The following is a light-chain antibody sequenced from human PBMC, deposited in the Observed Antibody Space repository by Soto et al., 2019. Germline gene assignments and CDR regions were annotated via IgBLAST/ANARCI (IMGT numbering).Light chain of an antibody. Sequence: EIQMTQSPATLSVSPGETVTLSCRASQGVTSSRVAWYQQKPGQAPRLLMYDGSTRAFGIPARFSGSGSGTEFTLTIGSLQSGDLAVYHCQQYGNGPPWTFGQGTKV. J-gene: IGKJ1*01. V-gene: IGKV3D-15*01. CDR1: QGVTSS. CDR3: QQYGNGPPWT. CDR2: DGS.